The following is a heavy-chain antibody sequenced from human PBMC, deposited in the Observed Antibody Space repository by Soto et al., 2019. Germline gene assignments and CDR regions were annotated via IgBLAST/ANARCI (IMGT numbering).Heavy chain of an antibody. V-gene: IGHV2-5*01. CDR2: LYWNDDA. J-gene: IGHJ4*02. CDR1: GFSINTGGVG. D-gene: IGHD4-4*01. CDR3: AKRRAISNKLFFDH. Sequence: QITLRESGPTLVKPTQTLTLSCTLSGFSINTGGVGVGWIRQPPGKAPEGLALLYWNDDAWYSPSLRYRLSVTKDASENRVVLTMTHLDPTDTGTYYCAKRRAISNKLFFDHWGQGALVTVSS.